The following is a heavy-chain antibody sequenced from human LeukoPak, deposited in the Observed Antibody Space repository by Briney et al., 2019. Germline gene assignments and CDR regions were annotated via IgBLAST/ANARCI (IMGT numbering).Heavy chain of an antibody. J-gene: IGHJ4*01. CDR2: INHSGST. V-gene: IGHV4-34*01. CDR3: ARALLALKVRLDFDY. Sequence: PSETLSLTCAVYGGSFSGYYWSWIRQPPGKGLEWIGEINHSGSTNYNPSLKSRVTISVDTSKNQFSLKLSSVTAADTAVYYCARALLALKVRLDFDYWVQGTLVTVSS. D-gene: IGHD6-25*01. CDR1: GGSFSGYY.